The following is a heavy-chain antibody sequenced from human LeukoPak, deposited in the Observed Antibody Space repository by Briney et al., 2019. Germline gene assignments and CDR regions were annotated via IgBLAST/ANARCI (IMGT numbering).Heavy chain of an antibody. D-gene: IGHD2-2*01. J-gene: IGHJ4*02. V-gene: IGHV4-39*07. CDR3: ARGNSYANFDY. Sequence: PSETLSLTCTVSGDSISSSTYFWGWIRQSPGKGLEWIGSIYYSGTTYYNPSLKSRVTISVDTSKNQFSLKLSSVTAADTAVYYCARGNSYANFDYWGQGTLVTVSS. CDR2: IYYSGTT. CDR1: GDSISSSTYF.